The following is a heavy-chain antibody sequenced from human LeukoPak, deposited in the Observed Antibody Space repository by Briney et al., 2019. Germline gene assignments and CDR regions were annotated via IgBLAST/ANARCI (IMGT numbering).Heavy chain of an antibody. D-gene: IGHD6-13*01. J-gene: IGHJ6*03. CDR3: ASTSSSSWTDYYYYSMGV. Sequence: GGSLRLSCPASAFTVSHTYMGWVRQAPGKGLEWVSLFYSDDKTYYADSVKGRFTISRDNSKNTLYLQMNSLRAEDTAVYYCASTSSSSWTDYYYYSMGVWGKGTTVTISS. CDR2: FYSDDKT. V-gene: IGHV3-66*02. CDR1: AFTVSHTY.